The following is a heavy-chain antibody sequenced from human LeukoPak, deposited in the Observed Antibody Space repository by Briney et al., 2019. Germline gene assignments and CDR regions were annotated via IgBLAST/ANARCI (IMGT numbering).Heavy chain of an antibody. Sequence: ASVKVSCKASGYTFTSYYMHWVRQAPGQGLEWMGIINPSGGSTSYAQKFQGRVTMTRDTSTSTVYMELSSLRSEDTAVYYCARVGGGHYYDSSGYYYWGQGTLVTVSS. CDR3: ARVGGGHYYDSSGYYY. CDR1: GYTFTSYY. D-gene: IGHD3-22*01. CDR2: INPSGGST. V-gene: IGHV1-46*01. J-gene: IGHJ4*02.